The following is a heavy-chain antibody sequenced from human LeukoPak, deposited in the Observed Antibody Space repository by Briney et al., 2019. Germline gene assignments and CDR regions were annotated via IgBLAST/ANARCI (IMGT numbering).Heavy chain of an antibody. V-gene: IGHV3-66*01. CDR1: GFTVSSNY. Sequence: GGFLRLSCAASGFTVSSNYMSWVRQAPGKGLEWVSVINSGGSTYYADSVKGRFTISRDNPKNTLYLQMNSPRAEDTAVYYCARDLRYFDLWGRGTLVTVLS. CDR2: INSGGST. J-gene: IGHJ2*01. CDR3: ARDLRYFDL.